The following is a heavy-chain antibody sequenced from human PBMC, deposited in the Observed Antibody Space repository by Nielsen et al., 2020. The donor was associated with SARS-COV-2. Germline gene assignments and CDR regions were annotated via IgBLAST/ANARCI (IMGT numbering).Heavy chain of an antibody. V-gene: IGHV3-33*01. CDR1: GFTFSGYG. Sequence: GGSLRLSCAASGFTFSGYGMHWARQAPGKGLEWVAVIWYDGSNKYHADSVKGRFTISRDNSKNTLFLQMNNLRAEDTAVYYCARGRCTSYNCAKLGGYMDVWGKGTTVTVSS. J-gene: IGHJ6*03. D-gene: IGHD1-1*01. CDR3: ARGRCTSYNCAKLGGYMDV. CDR2: IWYDGSNK.